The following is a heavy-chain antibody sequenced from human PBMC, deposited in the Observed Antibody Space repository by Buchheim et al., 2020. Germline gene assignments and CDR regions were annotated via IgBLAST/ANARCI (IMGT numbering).Heavy chain of an antibody. CDR3: AKYSQSIAARPSDYYGMDV. J-gene: IGHJ6*02. CDR1: GFTFSSYG. CDR2: ISYDGSNK. V-gene: IGHV3-30*18. Sequence: QVQLVESGGGVVQPGRSLRLSCAASGFTFSSYGMHWVRQAPGKGLEWVAVISYDGSNKYYADSVKGRFTISRDNSKNKLYLQMNSLRAEDTAVYYCAKYSQSIAARPSDYYGMDVWGQGTT. D-gene: IGHD6-6*01.